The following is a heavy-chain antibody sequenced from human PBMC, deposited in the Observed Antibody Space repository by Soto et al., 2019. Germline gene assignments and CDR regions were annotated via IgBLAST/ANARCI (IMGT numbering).Heavy chain of an antibody. CDR1: GGSVSSRSYY. J-gene: IGHJ5*02. Sequence: SETLSLTCTVSGGSVSSRSYYWGWIRQPPGKGLDWIGSIPYSGITYYNPSLKSRVTISVDTSKNQFSLQLSSVTAADTAVYYCARVNEYCSSTSCYSWFDPWGQGTLVNVSS. CDR2: IPYSGIT. D-gene: IGHD2-2*01. V-gene: IGHV4-39*01. CDR3: ARVNEYCSSTSCYSWFDP.